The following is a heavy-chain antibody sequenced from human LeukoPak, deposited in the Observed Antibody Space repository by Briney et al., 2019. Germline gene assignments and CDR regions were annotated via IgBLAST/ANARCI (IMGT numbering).Heavy chain of an antibody. CDR2: INTKTGNP. D-gene: IGHD3-3*01. CDR1: GYTFNYYA. V-gene: IGHV7-4-1*02. CDR3: ARVGRPNYDFWSARGPI. J-gene: IGHJ3*02. Sequence: ASVKVSCKASGYTFNYYALNWVRQAPGQGLEWMGWINTKTGNPAYVQGFTGRFVFSLDTSVSTAYLQISSLEAEDTAVYYCARVGRPNYDFWSARGPIWGQGTMVTVSS.